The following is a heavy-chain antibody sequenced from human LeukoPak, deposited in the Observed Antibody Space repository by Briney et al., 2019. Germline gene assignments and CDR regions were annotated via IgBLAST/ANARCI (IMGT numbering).Heavy chain of an antibody. Sequence: PSETLSLTCTVSGGSISSYYWSWIRQPPGKGLEWIGYIYYSGSTNYNPSLKSRVTISVGTSKNQFSLKLSSVTAADTAVYYCARVSGGWLMGSLVFDYWGQGTLVTVSS. V-gene: IGHV4-59*01. J-gene: IGHJ4*02. CDR1: GGSISSYY. D-gene: IGHD5-24*01. CDR2: IYYSGST. CDR3: ARVSGGWLMGSLVFDY.